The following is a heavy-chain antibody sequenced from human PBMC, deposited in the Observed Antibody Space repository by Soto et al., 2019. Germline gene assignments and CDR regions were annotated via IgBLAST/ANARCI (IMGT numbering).Heavy chain of an antibody. V-gene: IGHV1-18*03. CDR3: ARGRYGDY. Sequence: VHLVQSGAEVKKPGASVKVSCKASGYTFTSYGITWVRQAPGQGLEWMGWISAHNGNTDYAQKLQGRVIVPRDTATSTAYMELRSLRSDDMAVYYCARGRYGDYWGQGDLVTVSS. CDR2: ISAHNGNT. J-gene: IGHJ4*02. D-gene: IGHD1-1*01. CDR1: GYTFTSYG.